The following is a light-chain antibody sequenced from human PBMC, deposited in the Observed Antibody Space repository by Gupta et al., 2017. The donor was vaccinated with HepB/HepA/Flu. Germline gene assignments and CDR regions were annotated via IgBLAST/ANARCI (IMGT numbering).Light chain of an antibody. CDR3: QVWDITTAHVV. J-gene: IGLJ2*01. V-gene: IGLV3-9*01. Sequence: SYELTQPLSVSVALVQPARITCGGNNIGSKNVHWYQQKPGRAPVLVIYRDSNRPSEIPERFSGSNSGNTATLTISRAQAGDEADYYCQVWDITTAHVVFGGGTNLTVL. CDR2: RDS. CDR1: NIGSKN.